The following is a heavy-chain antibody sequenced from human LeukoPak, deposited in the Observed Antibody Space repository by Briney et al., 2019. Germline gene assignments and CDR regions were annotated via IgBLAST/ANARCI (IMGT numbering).Heavy chain of an antibody. V-gene: IGHV3-53*01. CDR3: ARQSSYVWGSYLDY. Sequence: GGSLRLSCAASGFTVSSNYMSWVRQAPGKGLEWVSVIYSGGSTYYADSVKGRFTISRDNSKNTLYLQMNSLRAEDTAVYYCARQSSYVWGSYLDYWGQGTLVTVSS. CDR2: IYSGGST. CDR1: GFTVSSNY. D-gene: IGHD3-16*01. J-gene: IGHJ4*02.